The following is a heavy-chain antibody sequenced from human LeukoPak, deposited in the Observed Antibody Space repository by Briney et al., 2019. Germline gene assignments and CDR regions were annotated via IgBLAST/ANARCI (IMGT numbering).Heavy chain of an antibody. CDR3: AKDRIIISFGDVSKH. J-gene: IGHJ1*01. CDR1: GFIFSGYG. D-gene: IGHD3-10*01. CDR2: MSYGGYWK. Sequence: PGRAVRLSCAASGFIFSGYGMHWVRQAPGKGLEWVALMSYGGYWKHFADSVKGRFTIYSHNPKNTLYLQMNSLRVEDTAVYYCAKDRIIISFGDVSKHWGQGTLVT. V-gene: IGHV3-30*18.